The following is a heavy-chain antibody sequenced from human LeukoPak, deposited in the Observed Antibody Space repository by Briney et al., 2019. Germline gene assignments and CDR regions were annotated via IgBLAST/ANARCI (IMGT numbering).Heavy chain of an antibody. CDR1: GFNFDAYA. D-gene: IGHD3-3*01. CDR3: VKDRDFWSGLDV. V-gene: IGHV3-9*01. CDR2: ISLNSGII. Sequence: PGGSLRLSCAASGFNFDAYAMHWVRQAPGKGLEWVSSISLNSGIIDYADSVRGRFAISRDNAKNSLYLQMNSLKVEDTALYYCVKDRDFWSGLDVWGQGTMVTVS. J-gene: IGHJ6*02.